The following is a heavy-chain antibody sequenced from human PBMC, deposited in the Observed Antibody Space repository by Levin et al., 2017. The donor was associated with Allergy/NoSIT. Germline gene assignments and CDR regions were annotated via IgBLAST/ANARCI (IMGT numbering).Heavy chain of an antibody. V-gene: IGHV3-21*01. Sequence: GGSLRLSCAASGFTFSSYNMNLVRHAPGQGLELVSSISSSSSYIYYADSLKGRFTISRDNAKNSLYLQMNSLRAEDTAVYYCARIGILTGYRDYWGQGTLVTVSS. CDR1: GFTFSSYN. D-gene: IGHD3-9*01. J-gene: IGHJ4*02. CDR3: ARIGILTGYRDY. CDR2: ISSSSSYI.